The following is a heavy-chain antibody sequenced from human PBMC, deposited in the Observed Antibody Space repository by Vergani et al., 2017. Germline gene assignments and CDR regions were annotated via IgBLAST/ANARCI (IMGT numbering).Heavy chain of an antibody. V-gene: IGHV4-39*01. D-gene: IGHD3-16*01. Sequence: QLQLQESGPGLVKPSETLSLTCTLSGGPISSSSHFWGWLRQTPGKGLEWIGSIYYTGSAYYNPSLKSRVSISVDASKNQFSPKLSSVTAADSAVYYCARHDSGHYDASYYGLDVWGQGTTVTVSS. J-gene: IGHJ6*02. CDR2: IYYTGSA. CDR3: ARHDSGHYDASYYGLDV. CDR1: GGPISSSSHF.